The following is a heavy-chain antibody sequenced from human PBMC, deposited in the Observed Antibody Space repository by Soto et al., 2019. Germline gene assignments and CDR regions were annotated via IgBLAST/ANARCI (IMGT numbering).Heavy chain of an antibody. J-gene: IGHJ3*02. Sequence: SETLSLTCTVSGGSISSGGYYWSWIRQHPGKGLEWIGYIYYSGSTYYNPSLKSRVTISVDTSKNQFSLKLSSVTAADTAVYYCARIYYYDSSGSYAFDIWGQGTMVTVAS. D-gene: IGHD3-22*01. CDR1: GGSISSGGYY. V-gene: IGHV4-31*03. CDR2: IYYSGST. CDR3: ARIYYYDSSGSYAFDI.